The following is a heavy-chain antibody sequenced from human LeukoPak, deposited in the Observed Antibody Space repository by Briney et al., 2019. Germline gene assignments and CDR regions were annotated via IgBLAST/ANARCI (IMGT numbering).Heavy chain of an antibody. Sequence: SETLSLTGAVYGGSFSGYYWSWIRQPPGKGLEWIGEINHSGSTNYNPSLKSRVTISVDTSKNQFSLKLSSVTAADTAVYYCASHNSSSEFDYWGQGTLVTVSS. D-gene: IGHD6-6*01. CDR2: INHSGST. V-gene: IGHV4-34*01. J-gene: IGHJ4*02. CDR3: ASHNSSSEFDY. CDR1: GGSFSGYY.